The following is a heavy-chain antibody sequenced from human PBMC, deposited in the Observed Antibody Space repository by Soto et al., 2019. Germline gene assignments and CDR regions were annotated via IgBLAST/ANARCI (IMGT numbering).Heavy chain of an antibody. CDR3: AKEGYSSSWTTGYYYGMDV. V-gene: IGHV3-30*18. Sequence: QVQLVESGGGVVQPGRSLRLSCAASGFTFSSYGMHWVRQAPGKGLEWVAVISYDGSNKYYADSVKGRFTISRDNSKNTLHLQMNSLRAEDTAVYYCAKEGYSSSWTTGYYYGMDVWGQGTTVTVSS. CDR1: GFTFSSYG. J-gene: IGHJ6*02. D-gene: IGHD6-13*01. CDR2: ISYDGSNK.